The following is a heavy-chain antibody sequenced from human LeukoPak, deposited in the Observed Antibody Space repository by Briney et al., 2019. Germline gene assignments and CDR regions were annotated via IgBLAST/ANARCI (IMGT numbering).Heavy chain of an antibody. CDR1: GFTSSNYW. V-gene: IGHV3-7*04. CDR3: ARALYGDYSGVDY. J-gene: IGHJ4*02. D-gene: IGHD4-17*01. CDR2: IKQDGSEK. Sequence: GGSLRLSCAASGFTSSNYWMTWVRQAPGKGLEWVANIKQDGSEKYYMDSVKGRFTISRDNAKNSLYLQMNSLRADDTAVYYCARALYGDYSGVDYWGQGTLVTVSS.